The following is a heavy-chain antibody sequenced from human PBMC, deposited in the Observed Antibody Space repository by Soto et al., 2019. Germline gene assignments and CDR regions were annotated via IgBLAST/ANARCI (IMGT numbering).Heavy chain of an antibody. V-gene: IGHV3-64*01. CDR3: AREGAATANYGMDV. Sequence: GGSLRLSCAASGVTFSSYAMHWVRQAPGKGLEYVSAISSNGGSTYYAQKFQGWVTMTRDTSISTVYMELSSLKSDDMAVYYCAREGAATANYGMDVWGQGTTVTVSS. J-gene: IGHJ6*02. D-gene: IGHD2-15*01. CDR2: ISSNGGST. CDR1: GVTFSSYA.